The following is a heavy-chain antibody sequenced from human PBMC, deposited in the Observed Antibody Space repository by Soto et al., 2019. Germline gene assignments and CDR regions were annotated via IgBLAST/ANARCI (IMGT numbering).Heavy chain of an antibody. D-gene: IGHD3-16*02. CDR3: ANDLGELSTPFDY. CDR2: ISGSGGST. CDR1: GFTFSSYA. J-gene: IGHJ4*02. Sequence: GGSLRLSCAASGFTFSSYAMSWVRQAPGKGLEWVSAISGSGGSTYYADSVKGRFTISRDNSKNTLYLQMNSLRAEDTALYYCANDLGELSTPFDYWGQGTLVTVSS. V-gene: IGHV3-23*01.